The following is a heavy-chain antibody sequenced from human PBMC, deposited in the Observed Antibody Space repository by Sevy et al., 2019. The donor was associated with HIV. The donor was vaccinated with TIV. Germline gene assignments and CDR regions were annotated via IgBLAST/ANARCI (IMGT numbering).Heavy chain of an antibody. CDR1: GDSVSSNSAA. J-gene: IGHJ3*02. V-gene: IGHV6-1*01. CDR2: TYYWSKWYN. CDR3: ARDPSPTWPYYYDSSGYRGVDAFDI. Sequence: SQTLSLTCAISGDSVSSNSAAWNWIRQSPSRGLEWLGRTYYWSKWYNDYAVSVKSRITINPDTSKNQFSLQLNSVTPEDTAVYYCARDPSPTWPYYYDSSGYRGVDAFDIWGQGTMVTVSS. D-gene: IGHD3-22*01.